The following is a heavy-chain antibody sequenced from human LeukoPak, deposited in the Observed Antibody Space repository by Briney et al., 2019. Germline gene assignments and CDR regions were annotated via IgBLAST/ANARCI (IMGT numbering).Heavy chain of an antibody. CDR2: ISYDGSNK. Sequence: GSPRLSCAASGFTFSSYGMHWVRQAPGKGLEWVAVISYDGSNKYYADSVKGRFTISRDNSKNTLYLQMNSLRAEDTAVYYCAKDRFSGWYRMGFDPWGQGTLVTVSS. D-gene: IGHD6-19*01. J-gene: IGHJ5*02. CDR1: GFTFSSYG. V-gene: IGHV3-30*18. CDR3: AKDRFSGWYRMGFDP.